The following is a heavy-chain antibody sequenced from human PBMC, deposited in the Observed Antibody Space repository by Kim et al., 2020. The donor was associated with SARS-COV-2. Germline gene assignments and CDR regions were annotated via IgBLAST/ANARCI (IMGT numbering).Heavy chain of an antibody. Sequence: KGRFTISRDNSKNTLYLQMNSLRAEDTAVYYCAREGTYYDFWSGYQGVAYWGQGTLVTVSS. CDR3: AREGTYYDFWSGYQGVAY. D-gene: IGHD3-3*01. J-gene: IGHJ4*02. V-gene: IGHV3-30*07.